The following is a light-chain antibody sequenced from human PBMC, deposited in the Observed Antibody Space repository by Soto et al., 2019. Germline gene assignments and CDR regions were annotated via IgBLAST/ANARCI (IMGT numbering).Light chain of an antibody. V-gene: IGLV2-14*03. J-gene: IGLJ3*02. Sequence: QSALTQPASVSGSPGQSITISCTGTTSDIGDRDFVSCHQQHPGKAPKVLIYEVSNRPSGVSSRFSGSKSGNTAYLTISGLQADDEADYYCSSYTTGNTKFGGETKLTVL. CDR2: EVS. CDR3: SSYTTGNTK. CDR1: TSDIGDRDF.